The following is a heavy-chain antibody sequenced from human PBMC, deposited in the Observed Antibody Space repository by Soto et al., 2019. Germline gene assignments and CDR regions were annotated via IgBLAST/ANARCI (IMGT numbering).Heavy chain of an antibody. CDR1: GGSISSYY. V-gene: IGHV4-59*08. CDR2: IYYSGST. J-gene: IGHJ4*02. Sequence: QVQLQESGPGMVKPSETLSLTCTVSGGSISSYYWSWIRQPPGEGLEWIGYIYYSGSTNYNPSLKSRVTISVDTSKNQFSLKLSSVTSADTAVYYCARGVYYYATPDPSHFDYWGQGTLVTVSS. CDR3: ARGVYYYATPDPSHFDY. D-gene: IGHD3-10*01.